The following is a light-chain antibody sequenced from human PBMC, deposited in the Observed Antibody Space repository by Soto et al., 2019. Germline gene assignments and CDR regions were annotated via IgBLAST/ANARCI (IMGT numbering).Light chain of an antibody. CDR2: GAS. CDR3: QQYNTWHPKMA. J-gene: IGKJ1*01. V-gene: IGKV3-15*01. Sequence: VVTQSPATLSVFPGETATLSCRASQSVSTDLAWYHQRPGQAPRLLIYGASTMATGIPARLRGSGSGTEFRLTISSLQYEDFATYYCQQYNTWHPKMAFGRGTKVEIK. CDR1: QSVSTD.